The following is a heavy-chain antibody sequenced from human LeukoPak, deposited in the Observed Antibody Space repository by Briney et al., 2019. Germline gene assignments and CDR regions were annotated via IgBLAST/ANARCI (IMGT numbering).Heavy chain of an antibody. CDR2: IWYDGSNK. CDR1: GFTFSSYG. Sequence: GRSLRPSCAASGFTFSSYGMHWVRQAPGKGLEWVALIWYDGSNKYYADSVKGRFTISRDNSKNTLYLQMNSLRAEDTAVYYCAKGTGHYYYYMDVWGKGTTVTVSS. CDR3: AKGTGHYYYYMDV. D-gene: IGHD1-14*01. V-gene: IGHV3-33*06. J-gene: IGHJ6*03.